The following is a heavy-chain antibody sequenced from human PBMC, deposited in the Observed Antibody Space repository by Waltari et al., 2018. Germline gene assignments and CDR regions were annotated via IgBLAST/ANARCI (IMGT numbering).Heavy chain of an antibody. V-gene: IGHV1-69*01. Sequence: QVQLVQSGAEVKKPGSSVKVSCKASGGTFSSYAISWVRQAPGHGLDGGGGIIPIFGTANYAQKFQGRVTITADESTSTAYMELSSLRSEDTAVYYCARAKFYDSSGYPGGDYYYGMDVWGQGTTVTVSS. CDR3: ARAKFYDSSGYPGGDYYYGMDV. CDR2: IIPIFGTA. CDR1: GGTFSSYA. J-gene: IGHJ6*02. D-gene: IGHD3-22*01.